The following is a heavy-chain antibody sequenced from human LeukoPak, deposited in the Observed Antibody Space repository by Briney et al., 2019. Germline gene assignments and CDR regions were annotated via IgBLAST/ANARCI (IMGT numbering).Heavy chain of an antibody. D-gene: IGHD3-9*01. CDR2: INSDSGFT. V-gene: IGHV1-2*02. CDR3: ARNFDMKGFDP. J-gene: IGHJ5*02. CDR1: GYTFTGYY. Sequence: ASVKVSCKASGYTFTGYYMNWVRQAPGQGLEWMGWINSDSGFTKYAQKFQGRLTMTRDTSITTVYMDLTRLTSDDTAVYYCARNFDMKGFDPWGQGTLVTVSS.